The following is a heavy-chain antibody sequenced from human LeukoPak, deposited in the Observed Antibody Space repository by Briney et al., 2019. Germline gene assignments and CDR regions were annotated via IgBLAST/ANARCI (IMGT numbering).Heavy chain of an antibody. CDR2: IYYSGST. CDR3: ARADESLVYGMDV. J-gene: IGHJ6*02. Sequence: SQTLSLTCTVSGGSISSGGYYWSWIRQHPGKGLEWIGYIYYSGSTYYNPSLKSRVTISVDTSKNQFSLNLTSVTAADTAIYYCARADESLVYGMDVWGPGTTVIVPS. V-gene: IGHV4-31*03. CDR1: GGSISSGGYY.